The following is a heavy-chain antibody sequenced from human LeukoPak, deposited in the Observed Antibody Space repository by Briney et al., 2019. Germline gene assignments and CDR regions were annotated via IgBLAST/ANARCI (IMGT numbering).Heavy chain of an antibody. CDR1: GFTFSSYA. D-gene: IGHD6-19*01. CDR3: ARGSGQWLVDYFDY. V-gene: IGHV3-30*04. Sequence: GGSLRLSCAASGFTFSSYAMHWVRQAPGKGLEWVAVISYDGSNKYHADSVKGRFTISRDNSKNTLYLQMNSLRAEDTAVFYCARGSGQWLVDYFDYWGQGTLVTVSS. CDR2: ISYDGSNK. J-gene: IGHJ4*02.